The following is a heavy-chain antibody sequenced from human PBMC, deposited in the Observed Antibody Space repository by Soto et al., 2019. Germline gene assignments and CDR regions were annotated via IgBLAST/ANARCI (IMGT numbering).Heavy chain of an antibody. Sequence: SETLSLTCTVSGGSISSYYWSWIRQPPGKGLEWIGYIYHSGSTNYNPSLKSRVTISVDTSKNQFPLKLSSVTAADTAVYYCARDGRYAPFDYWGQGTLVTVSS. J-gene: IGHJ4*02. CDR1: GGSISSYY. V-gene: IGHV4-59*01. CDR3: ARDGRYAPFDY. D-gene: IGHD3-9*01. CDR2: IYHSGST.